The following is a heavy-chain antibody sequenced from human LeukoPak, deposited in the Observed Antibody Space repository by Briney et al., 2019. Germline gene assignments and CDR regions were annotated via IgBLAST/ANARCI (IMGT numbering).Heavy chain of an antibody. Sequence: GASVKVSCKASGYTFTSYAMNWVRQAPGQGLEWMGWINTNTGNPTYAQGFTGRFVFSLDTSVSTAYLQISSLKAEDTAVYYCARGVLYGLLRTSVAFDIWGQGTMVTVSS. V-gene: IGHV7-4-1*02. CDR2: INTNTGNP. CDR3: ARGVLYGLLRTSVAFDI. D-gene: IGHD4-17*01. J-gene: IGHJ3*02. CDR1: GYTFTSYA.